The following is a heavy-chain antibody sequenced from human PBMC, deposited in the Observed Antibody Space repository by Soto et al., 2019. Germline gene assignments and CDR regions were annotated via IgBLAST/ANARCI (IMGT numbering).Heavy chain of an antibody. V-gene: IGHV3-48*03. J-gene: IGHJ6*02. D-gene: IGHD3-10*01. CDR3: TRGAGFFYGVDV. CDR1: GFILGGYE. CDR2: ISFSGSTI. Sequence: GSXIPSCAVSGFILGGYEMNCFRQAPGKGLEWIAHISFSGSTIYYADSVKGRFSISGDNSNNFLYLQLSGLRADDSAVYYCTRGAGFFYGVDVWGLGTTVTVPS.